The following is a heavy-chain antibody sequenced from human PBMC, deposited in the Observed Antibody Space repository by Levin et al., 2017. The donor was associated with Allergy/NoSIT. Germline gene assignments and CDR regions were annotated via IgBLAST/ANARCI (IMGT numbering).Heavy chain of an antibody. V-gene: IGHV3-30*18. CDR2: ISYDGSNK. J-gene: IGHJ6*02. Sequence: PGGSLRLSCAASGFTFSSYGMHWVRQAPGKGLEWVAVISYDGSNKYYADSVKGRFTISRDNSKNTLYLQMNSLRAEDTAVYYCAKVGRYGSGSYYNYYYYGMDVWGQGTTVTVSS. CDR3: AKVGRYGSGSYYNYYYYGMDV. CDR1: GFTFSSYG. D-gene: IGHD3-10*01.